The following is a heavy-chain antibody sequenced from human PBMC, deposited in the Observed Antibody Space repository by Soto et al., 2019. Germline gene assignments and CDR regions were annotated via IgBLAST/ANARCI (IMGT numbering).Heavy chain of an antibody. CDR3: ARQTGDPAYYYFDY. Sequence: SETLSLTCTVSGGSISSSSYYWGWIRQPPGKGLEWIGSIYYSGSTYYNPSLKSRVTISVDTSKNQFSLKLSSVTAADTAVYYCARQTGDPAYYYFDYWGQGTLVTVSS. J-gene: IGHJ4*02. V-gene: IGHV4-39*01. CDR2: IYYSGST. D-gene: IGHD7-27*01. CDR1: GGSISSSSYY.